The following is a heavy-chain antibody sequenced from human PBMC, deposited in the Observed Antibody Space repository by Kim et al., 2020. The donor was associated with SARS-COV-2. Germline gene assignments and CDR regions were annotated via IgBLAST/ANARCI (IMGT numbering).Heavy chain of an antibody. CDR1: GFSFSGYW. Sequence: GGSLRLSCAASGFSFSGYWMSWVRQAPGKGLEWVANINEDGSEKDYVDSVKGRFTISRDNAKNSLYLQMNSLRAEDTAVYYCARNQILNGYQIYYYYGMDVWGLGTTVTVSS. CDR3: ARNQILNGYQIYYYYGMDV. V-gene: IGHV3-7*03. D-gene: IGHD3-9*01. CDR2: INEDGSEK. J-gene: IGHJ6*02.